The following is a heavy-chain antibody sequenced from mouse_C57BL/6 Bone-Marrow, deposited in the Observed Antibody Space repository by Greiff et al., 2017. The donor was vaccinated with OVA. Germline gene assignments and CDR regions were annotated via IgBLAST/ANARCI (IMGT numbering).Heavy chain of an antibody. V-gene: IGHV1-55*01. D-gene: IGHD1-1*01. CDR2: IYPGSGST. Sequence: VQLQQPGAELVKPGASVKMSCKASGYTFTSYWITWVKQRPGQGLEWIGDIYPGSGSTNYNEKFKSKATLTVDTSSSTAYMQLSSLTSEDSAVYYCARERYYYGSSSWFAYWGQGTLVTVSA. CDR3: ARERYYYGSSSWFAY. CDR1: GYTFTSYW. J-gene: IGHJ3*01.